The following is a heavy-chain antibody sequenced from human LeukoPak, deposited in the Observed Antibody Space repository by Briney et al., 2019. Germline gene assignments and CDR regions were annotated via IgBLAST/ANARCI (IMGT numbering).Heavy chain of an antibody. V-gene: IGHV3-53*01. D-gene: IGHD1-26*01. CDR2: IYSGGST. J-gene: IGHJ1*01. CDR3: AREGSGSYLPH. Sequence: PGGSLRLSCAASGFTVSSNYMSWVRQAPGKGVEWVSVIYSGGSTYYADSVKGRFTISRDNSKNTLYLQMNSLRAEDTAVYYCAREGSGSYLPHWGQGTLVTVSS. CDR1: GFTVSSNY.